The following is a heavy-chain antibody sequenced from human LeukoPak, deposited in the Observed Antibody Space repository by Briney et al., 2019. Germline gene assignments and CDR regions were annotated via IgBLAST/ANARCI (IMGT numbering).Heavy chain of an antibody. V-gene: IGHV3-11*04. Sequence: GGSLRLSCAASGFIFSDYYMSWIRQAPGKGLEWLSFISSGGSTIYYADSVKGRFTISRDNAQNSLYLQMNSLRAEDTAVYYCARIVAARADAFDIWGQGTMVTVSS. D-gene: IGHD6-6*01. CDR1: GFIFSDYY. J-gene: IGHJ3*02. CDR2: ISSGGSTI. CDR3: ARIVAARADAFDI.